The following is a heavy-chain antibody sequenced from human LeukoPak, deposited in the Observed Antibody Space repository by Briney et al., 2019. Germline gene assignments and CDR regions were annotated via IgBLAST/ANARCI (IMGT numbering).Heavy chain of an antibody. J-gene: IGHJ5*02. V-gene: IGHV3-7*01. D-gene: IGHD5-18*01. Sequence: GGSLRLSCAASGFTFSSYWMNWVRQAPGKGLEWVANIKQDGSEKFYVDSVKGRFTISRDNAKNSLFLQMNRLRAEDMAVYYCARDLTGYGYEEWSWGQGTLVTVSS. CDR2: IKQDGSEK. CDR1: GFTFSSYW. CDR3: ARDLTGYGYEEWS.